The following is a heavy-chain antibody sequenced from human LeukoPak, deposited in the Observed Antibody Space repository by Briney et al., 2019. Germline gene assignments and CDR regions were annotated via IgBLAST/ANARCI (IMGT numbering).Heavy chain of an antibody. CDR2: IYYSGNT. CDR3: AKTYYDPSGYSDAFDI. J-gene: IGHJ3*02. Sequence: SETLSLTCTVSGGSISSGDYYWSWIRQPPGKGLEWIGYIYYSGNTYYNPSLESRITISVDTSKNQFSLKLNSVTAADTAVYYCAKTYYDPSGYSDAFDIWGQGTMVTVSS. V-gene: IGHV4-30-4*01. D-gene: IGHD3-22*01. CDR1: GGSISSGDYY.